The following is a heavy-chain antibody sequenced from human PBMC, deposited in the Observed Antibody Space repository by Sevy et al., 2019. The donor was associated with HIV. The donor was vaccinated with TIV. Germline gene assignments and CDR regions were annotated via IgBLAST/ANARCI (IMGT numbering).Heavy chain of an antibody. CDR2: IYHSGST. CDR1: GGSISSGGYS. J-gene: IGHJ4*02. D-gene: IGHD6-13*01. CDR3: VREGAAAGFDY. V-gene: IGHV4-30-2*01. Sequence: SETLSLTCAVSGGSISSGGYSWSWIRQPPGKGLEWIGYIYHSGSTYYNPSLKSRVTISVDRSKNQFSLKLSSVTAADTAVYYCVREGAAAGFDYWGQGTLVTVSS.